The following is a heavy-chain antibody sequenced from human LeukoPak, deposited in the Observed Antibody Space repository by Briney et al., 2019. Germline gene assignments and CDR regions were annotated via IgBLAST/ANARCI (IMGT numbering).Heavy chain of an antibody. Sequence: SETPSLTCTVSGGSISSYYWSWIRQPAGKGLEWIGRIYTSGSTNYNPSLKSRVTMSVDTSKNQFSLKLSSVTAADTAVYYCARDRPSGSYPRDWFDPWGQGTLVTVSS. J-gene: IGHJ5*02. CDR1: GGSISSYY. D-gene: IGHD1-26*01. CDR2: IYTSGST. V-gene: IGHV4-4*07. CDR3: ARDRPSGSYPRDWFDP.